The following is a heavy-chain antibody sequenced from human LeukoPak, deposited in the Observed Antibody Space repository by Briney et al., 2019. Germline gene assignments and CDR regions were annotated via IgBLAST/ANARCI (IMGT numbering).Heavy chain of an antibody. Sequence: GGSLRLSCGASGFSFSSFWMTWVRQAPGKGPEWVANIKYDGSEQYYVDSVKGRFSISRDNTKNLLYLQMNSLRVEDTAVYYCAKDYGWSFANWGQGTLVTVSS. CDR3: AKDYGWSFAN. J-gene: IGHJ4*02. D-gene: IGHD3-10*01. CDR1: GFSFSSFW. CDR2: IKYDGSEQ. V-gene: IGHV3-7*03.